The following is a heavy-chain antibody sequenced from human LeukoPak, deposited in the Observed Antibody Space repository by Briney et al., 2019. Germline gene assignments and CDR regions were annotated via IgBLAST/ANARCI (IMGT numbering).Heavy chain of an antibody. V-gene: IGHV3-21*01. D-gene: IGHD2-21*01. CDR1: GFTFSGYS. CDR3: ARDLNDCYSYYFDY. CDR2: ISSSSSYI. Sequence: GGSLRLSCAASGFTFSGYSMNWVRQAPGKGLEWVSSISSSSSYIYYADSVKGRFTISRDNAKNSLYLQMNSLRAEDSAVYYCARDLNDCYSYYFDYWGQGTLVTVSS. J-gene: IGHJ4*02.